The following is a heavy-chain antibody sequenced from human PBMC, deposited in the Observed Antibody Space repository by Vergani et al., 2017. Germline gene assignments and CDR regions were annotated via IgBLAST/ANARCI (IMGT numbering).Heavy chain of an antibody. J-gene: IGHJ6*02. Sequence: QVQLVQSGAEVKKPGSSVKVSCKASGGTFSSYAISWVRQAPGQGLEWMGGIIPIFGTANYAQKFQVRVTITADESTSTAYMELSSLRSEDTAVYYCARGWELERGMGDDYYYYYGMDVLGQGTTVTVSS. CDR3: ARGWELERGMGDDYYYYYGMDV. V-gene: IGHV1-69*01. CDR2: IIPIFGTA. CDR1: GGTFSSYA. D-gene: IGHD1-1*01.